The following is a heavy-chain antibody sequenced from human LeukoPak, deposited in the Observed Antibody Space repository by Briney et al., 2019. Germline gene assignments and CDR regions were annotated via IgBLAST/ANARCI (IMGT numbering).Heavy chain of an antibody. Sequence: AGGSLRLSCAASGFTFSDYAMNWVRQAPGKGLERVAVISYDGSDKYYADSVKGRFTISRDNSKNTLYLQMNSLRAEDTAMYYCARFYCGGDCYFYFDYWGQGTLVTVSS. CDR2: ISYDGSDK. CDR1: GFTFSDYA. J-gene: IGHJ4*02. D-gene: IGHD2-21*02. V-gene: IGHV3-30*04. CDR3: ARFYCGGDCYFYFDY.